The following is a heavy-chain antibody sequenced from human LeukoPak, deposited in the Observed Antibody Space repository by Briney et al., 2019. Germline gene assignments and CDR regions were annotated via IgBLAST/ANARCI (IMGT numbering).Heavy chain of an antibody. Sequence: GASVKVSCKASGYTFTGYYMHWVRQAPGRGLEWMGWINPNSGGTNYAQKFQGRVTMTRDTSISTAYMELSRLRSDDTAVYYCARDPIGQEQLVFDYWGQGTLVTVSS. CDR2: INPNSGGT. CDR3: ARDPIGQEQLVFDY. J-gene: IGHJ4*02. CDR1: GYTFTGYY. D-gene: IGHD6-6*01. V-gene: IGHV1-2*02.